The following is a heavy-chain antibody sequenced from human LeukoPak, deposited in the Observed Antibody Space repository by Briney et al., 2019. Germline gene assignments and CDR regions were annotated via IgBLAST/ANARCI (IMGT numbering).Heavy chain of an antibody. Sequence: GGSLRLSCAASGFSVSTNYMIWVRQAPGKGLEWVAHIKPDGSEKYYVDSVKGRFTISRDNAKNSLYVQMNSLRAEDTAVYYCGRVRCTSTSCWGALYFDYWGQGTLVTVSS. CDR2: IKPDGSEK. CDR1: GFSVSTNY. D-gene: IGHD2-2*01. CDR3: GRVRCTSTSCWGALYFDY. V-gene: IGHV3-7*01. J-gene: IGHJ4*02.